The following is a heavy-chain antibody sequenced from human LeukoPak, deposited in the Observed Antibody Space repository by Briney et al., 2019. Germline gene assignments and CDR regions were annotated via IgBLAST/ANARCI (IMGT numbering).Heavy chain of an antibody. D-gene: IGHD3-3*01. V-gene: IGHV4-4*07. CDR3: ARDGYYDFWSGSYPYMDV. J-gene: IGHJ6*03. CDR1: GGSISSYY. Sequence: PSETLSLTCTVSGGSISSYYWSWIRQPAGKGLEWIGRIYTSGSTNYNPSLKSRVTLSVDTSTNQFSLKLSSVTAADTAVYYCARDGYYDFWSGSYPYMDVWGEGTTVTVSS. CDR2: IYTSGST.